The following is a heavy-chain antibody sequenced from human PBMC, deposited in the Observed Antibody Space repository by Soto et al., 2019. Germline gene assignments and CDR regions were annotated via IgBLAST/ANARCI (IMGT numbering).Heavy chain of an antibody. Sequence: GSLSLSWAAAGFTFSNAWMSWVRQAPGKGLEWVGRIKSKTDGGTTDYAAPVKGRFTISRDDSKNTLYLQMNSLKTEDTAVYYCTTDRRYCTNGVCYIYWGQGTLVTVYS. D-gene: IGHD2-8*01. CDR3: TTDRRYCTNGVCYIY. CDR1: GFTFSNAW. J-gene: IGHJ4*02. CDR2: IKSKTDGGTT. V-gene: IGHV3-15*01.